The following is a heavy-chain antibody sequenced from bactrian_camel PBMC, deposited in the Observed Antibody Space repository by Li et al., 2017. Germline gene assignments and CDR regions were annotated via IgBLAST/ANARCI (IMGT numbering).Heavy chain of an antibody. CDR2: IDSERIT. CDR1: EYTLSNYC. V-gene: IGHV3S53*01. Sequence: HVQLVESGGGSVQAGGSLRLSRKVSEYTLSNYCMAWFREAPGEEREGVAFIDSERITNYSTSVKGRFTISVDGAGNTLFLQMNGLQPEDTALYVCAADTPLSVSADESSVPPQPGTQVTVS. J-gene: IGHJ4*01. D-gene: IGHD3*01.